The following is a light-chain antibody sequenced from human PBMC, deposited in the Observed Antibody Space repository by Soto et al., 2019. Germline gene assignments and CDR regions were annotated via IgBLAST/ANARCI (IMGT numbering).Light chain of an antibody. CDR1: QSVSTN. J-gene: IGKJ4*01. V-gene: IGKV3-15*01. CDR3: QQYNKWPPLT. CDR2: GAS. Sequence: EIVMTQSPATLSVSPGERATLSCRASQSVSTNLAWYQQKPDQAPRLLIYGASTRATGIPARFSGSGSRTEFTLTISSLQSEDFAVYYCQQYNKWPPLTFGGGTKVEVQ.